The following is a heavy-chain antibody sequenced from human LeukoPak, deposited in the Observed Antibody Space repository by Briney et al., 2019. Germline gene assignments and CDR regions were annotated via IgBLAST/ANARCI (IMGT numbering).Heavy chain of an antibody. D-gene: IGHD2-15*01. CDR3: AKDTSAWWYHKAYMNV. CDR1: GFTFSDYA. J-gene: IGHJ6*03. V-gene: IGHV3-23*01. CDR2: ISGSGDKT. Sequence: GGSLRLSCAASGFTFSDYAMSWVRQAPGGGLEWVSAISGSGDKTFHADSVKGRFTTSRDNSKNTLSLQMSSLRVEDSAVYFCAKDTSAWWYHKAYMNVWGTGATVTVSS.